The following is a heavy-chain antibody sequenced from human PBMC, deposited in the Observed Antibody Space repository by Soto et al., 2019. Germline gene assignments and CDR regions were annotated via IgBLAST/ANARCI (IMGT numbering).Heavy chain of an antibody. CDR1: GGSISSSSYY. D-gene: IGHD6-19*01. J-gene: IGHJ4*02. CDR3: AGHGGSGWFVFDY. CDR2: IYYSGST. V-gene: IGHV4-39*01. Sequence: QLQLQESGPGLVKPSETLSLTCTVSGGSISSSSYYWGWIRQPPGKGLEWIGSIYYSGSTYYNPSLKSRVTISVDTSKNQFSLKLSSVTAADTAVYYCAGHGGSGWFVFDYWGQGTLVTVSS.